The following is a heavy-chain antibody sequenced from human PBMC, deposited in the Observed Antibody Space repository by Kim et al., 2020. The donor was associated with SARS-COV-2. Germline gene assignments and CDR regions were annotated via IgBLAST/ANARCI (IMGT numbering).Heavy chain of an antibody. Sequence: SETLSLTCAVYGGSFSGYYWSWIRQPPGKGLEWIGEINHSGSTNYNPSLKSRVTISVDTSKNQFSLKLSSVTAADTAVYYCGSVYYGSGRPFDYWGQGTLVTVSS. CDR1: GGSFSGYY. V-gene: IGHV4-34*01. J-gene: IGHJ4*02. D-gene: IGHD3-10*01. CDR3: GSVYYGSGRPFDY. CDR2: INHSGST.